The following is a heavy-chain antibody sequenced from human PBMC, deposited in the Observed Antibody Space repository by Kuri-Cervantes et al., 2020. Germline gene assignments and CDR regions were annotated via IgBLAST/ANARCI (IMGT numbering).Heavy chain of an antibody. D-gene: IGHD1-20*01. V-gene: IGHV3-30-3*02. CDR1: GFTFSSYA. CDR3: AKLHSPNWNAESFDY. Sequence: GGSLRLSCAASGFTFSSYAMHWVRQAPGKGLEWVAVISYDGSNKYYADSVKGRFTISRDNSKNTLYLQMNSLRAEDTAVYYCAKLHSPNWNAESFDYWGQGTLVTVSS. CDR2: ISYDGSNK. J-gene: IGHJ4*02.